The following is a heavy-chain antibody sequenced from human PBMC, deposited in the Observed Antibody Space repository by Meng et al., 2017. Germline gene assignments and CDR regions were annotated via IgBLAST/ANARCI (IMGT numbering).Heavy chain of an antibody. CDR3: ARDSSPQAIFGVGVLDV. CDR2: ISYDGSDK. CDR1: GFTFSSYG. D-gene: IGHD3-3*02. J-gene: IGHJ6*02. V-gene: IGHV3-30*06. Sequence: GESLKISCAASGFTFSSYGMHWVRQAPGKGLEWVALISYDGSDKYYADSVEGRFTISRDNSKNTLYLQMNSLRAEDIAVYYCARDSSPQAIFGVGVLDVWGQGTTVTVSS.